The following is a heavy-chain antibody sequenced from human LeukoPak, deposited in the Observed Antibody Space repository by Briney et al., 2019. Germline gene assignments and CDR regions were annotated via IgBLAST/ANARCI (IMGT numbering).Heavy chain of an antibody. V-gene: IGHV1-2*04. D-gene: IGHD3-10*01. Sequence: ASVKVSCKASGYTFTGYYMHWVRQAPGQGLEWMGWINPNSGGTNYAQKFQGWVTMTRDTSISTAYMELSRLRSDDTAVYYCARDLGYYSRAFDIWGQGTMVTVSS. J-gene: IGHJ3*02. CDR2: INPNSGGT. CDR1: GYTFTGYY. CDR3: ARDLGYYSRAFDI.